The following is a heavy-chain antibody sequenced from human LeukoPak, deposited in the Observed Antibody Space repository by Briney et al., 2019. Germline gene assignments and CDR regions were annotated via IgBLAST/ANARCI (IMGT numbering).Heavy chain of an antibody. CDR1: GFTFSSYG. V-gene: IGHV3-30*02. D-gene: IGHD1-26*01. CDR2: IRYDGSNK. CDR3: AKDGNYYYYMDV. Sequence: GGSLRLSCAASGFTFSSYGMHWVRQAPGKGLEWVAFIRYDGSNKYYADSMKGRFTISRDNSKNTLYLQMNSLRAEDTAVYYCAKDGNYYYYMDVWGKGTTVTISS. J-gene: IGHJ6*03.